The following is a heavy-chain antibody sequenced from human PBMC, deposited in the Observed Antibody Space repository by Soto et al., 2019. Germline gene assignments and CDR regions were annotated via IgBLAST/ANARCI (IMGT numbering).Heavy chain of an antibody. D-gene: IGHD6-19*01. J-gene: IGHJ4*02. CDR3: ARDSLRIAVAGITFDY. CDR1: GFTFSSYA. CDR2: ISYDGSNK. V-gene: IGHV3-30-3*01. Sequence: QVQVVESGGGVVQPGRSLRLSCAASGFTFSSYAMHWVPQAPGKGLEWVAVISYDGSNKYYADAVKGRFTISRDNSKNTLYLQMNSLRAEDTAVYYCARDSLRIAVAGITFDYWGQGTLVTVSS.